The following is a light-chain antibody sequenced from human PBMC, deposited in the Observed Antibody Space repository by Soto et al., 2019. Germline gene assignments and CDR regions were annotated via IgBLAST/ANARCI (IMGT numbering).Light chain of an antibody. J-gene: IGLJ2*01. V-gene: IGLV2-23*01. Sequence: QSALTQPASVSASPGQSITISCTGTSSNVGTYDLVSWYQHHPDKAPKLIIYEGTKRPSGISSRFSGSKSGNTASLTISGLQAEDDADYYCCSFAVGAALVFGGGTKVNVL. CDR3: CSFAVGAALV. CDR2: EGT. CDR1: SSNVGTYDL.